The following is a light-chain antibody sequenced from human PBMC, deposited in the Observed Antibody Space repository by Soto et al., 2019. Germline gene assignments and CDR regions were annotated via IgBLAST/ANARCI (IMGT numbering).Light chain of an antibody. Sequence: QSVLTQPRSVSGSPGQSVTISCTGTSSDVGAHNYVSWYQQYPDKVPKLMIYDVTKRPSGVPDRFSGSKSGNTASLTISGLQAEDEADYYCSVWGGRPVFGTGTQLTVL. CDR3: SVWGGRPV. CDR1: SSDVGAHNY. V-gene: IGLV2-11*01. J-gene: IGLJ1*01. CDR2: DVT.